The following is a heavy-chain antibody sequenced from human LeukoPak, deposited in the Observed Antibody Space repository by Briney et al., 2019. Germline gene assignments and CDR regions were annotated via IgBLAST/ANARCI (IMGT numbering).Heavy chain of an antibody. D-gene: IGHD3-22*01. V-gene: IGHV4-59*01. J-gene: IGHJ4*02. CDR2: MYYSGST. CDR3: ARERDYYDSSGYYYYFDY. Sequence: PSETLSLTCTVSGGSISSYYWSWIRQPPGKGLEWIGYMYYSGSTNYNPSLKSRVTISVDTSKNQFSLKLSSVTAADTAVYYCARERDYYDSSGYYYYFDYWGQGTLVTVSS. CDR1: GGSISSYY.